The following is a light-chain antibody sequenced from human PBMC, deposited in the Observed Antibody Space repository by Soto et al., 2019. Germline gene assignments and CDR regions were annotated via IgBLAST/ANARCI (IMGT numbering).Light chain of an antibody. J-gene: IGKJ1*01. V-gene: IGKV2-30*01. CDR2: KVS. Sequence: DVVMTQSPLSLPVTLGQPASISCRSSRSLLYSDGNTYLNWFHQRPGQPPRRLIYKVSNRDSGVPARFSGSGSGTNFTLKISRVEAEDVGVYYCMQGVYWPPGRAFGQGTKVEIK. CDR3: MQGVYWPPGRA. CDR1: RSLLYSDGNTY.